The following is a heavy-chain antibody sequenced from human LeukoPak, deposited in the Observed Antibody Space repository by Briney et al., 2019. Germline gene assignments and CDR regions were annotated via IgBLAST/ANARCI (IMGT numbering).Heavy chain of an antibody. Sequence: PSETLSLTCTVSGGSISNYYWSWIRQPPGKGLEWIGEINHSGSTNYNPSLKSRVTISVDTSKNQFSLKLSSVTAADTAVYYCVRSPLPRYCSGGSCYSAFEDYYGMDVWGQGTTVTVSS. D-gene: IGHD2-15*01. CDR1: GGSISNYY. V-gene: IGHV4-34*01. J-gene: IGHJ6*02. CDR3: VRSPLPRYCSGGSCYSAFEDYYGMDV. CDR2: INHSGST.